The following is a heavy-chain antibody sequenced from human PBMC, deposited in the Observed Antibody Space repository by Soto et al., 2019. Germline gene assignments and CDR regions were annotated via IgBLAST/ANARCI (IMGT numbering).Heavy chain of an antibody. D-gene: IGHD2-21*01. J-gene: IGHJ4*02. CDR2: ISSSSNYI. V-gene: IGHV3-21*01. Sequence: EVQVVDSGGGLVKPGGSLRLSCAASGFTFSTYTINWVRQAPGKGLEWVSSISSSSNYIYYADSVKGRFTISRDNAKNSLYLQMNSLRAEDTAVYYCARGYIAMDYWGQGTLVTVSS. CDR1: GFTFSTYT. CDR3: ARGYIAMDY.